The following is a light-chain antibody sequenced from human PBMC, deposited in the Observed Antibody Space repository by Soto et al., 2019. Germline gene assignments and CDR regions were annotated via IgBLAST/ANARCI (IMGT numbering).Light chain of an antibody. J-gene: IGKJ1*01. V-gene: IGKV3-11*01. Sequence: EIVLTQSPVTLSLSPGGRATLSCRASQSVSSYLAWYQQKPGQAPRLLIYGASSRATGIPDRFSGSGSGTEFTLTISSLQSEDFAIYYCQRQSNWPRTFGQGTKVDIK. CDR3: QRQSNWPRT. CDR1: QSVSSY. CDR2: GAS.